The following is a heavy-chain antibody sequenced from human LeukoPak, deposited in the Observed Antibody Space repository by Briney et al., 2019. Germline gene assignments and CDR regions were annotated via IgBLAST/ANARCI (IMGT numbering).Heavy chain of an antibody. CDR3: ARHSNYYGSGSYYHNWFDP. J-gene: IGHJ5*02. D-gene: IGHD3-10*01. CDR2: IYPGDSDN. Sequence: GESLKISCQGSGYRFTSYWIGWVRPMPGKGLGWMGIIYPGDSDNRYSPSFQGQVTISADKSISTAYLQWSSLKASDTAMYYCARHSNYYGSGSYYHNWFDPWGQGTLVTVSS. V-gene: IGHV5-51*01. CDR1: GYRFTSYW.